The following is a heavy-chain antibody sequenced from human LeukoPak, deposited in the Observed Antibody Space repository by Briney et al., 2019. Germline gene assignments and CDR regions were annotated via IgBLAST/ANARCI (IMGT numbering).Heavy chain of an antibody. CDR1: GFTFSNYN. V-gene: IGHV3-21*01. J-gene: IGHJ2*01. CDR2: ITRSNSYI. D-gene: IGHD3-22*01. Sequence: PGGSLRLSCAASGFTFSNYNMNWVRQAPGKGLEWVSTITRSNSYIYYADSVRGRFTISRDNVKNSLYLQMSSLRAEDTAVYYCARDDTTMILNLWGRGTLVTVSS. CDR3: ARDDTTMILNL.